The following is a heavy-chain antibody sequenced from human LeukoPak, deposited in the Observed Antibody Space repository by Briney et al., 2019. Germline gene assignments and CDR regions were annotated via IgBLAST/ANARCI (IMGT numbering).Heavy chain of an antibody. V-gene: IGHV3-64D*06. Sequence: GGSLRLSCSASGFNFRNYAMHWVRQAPGKGLEYVSAMSVVTDRTFYADSAMGRFAISRDNSANTLYLQMSSLRPEDTAVYYCAKPARGSGIQDGFDSWGQGTLVTVSS. CDR2: MSVVTDRT. D-gene: IGHD3-10*01. CDR3: AKPARGSGIQDGFDS. CDR1: GFNFRNYA. J-gene: IGHJ4*02.